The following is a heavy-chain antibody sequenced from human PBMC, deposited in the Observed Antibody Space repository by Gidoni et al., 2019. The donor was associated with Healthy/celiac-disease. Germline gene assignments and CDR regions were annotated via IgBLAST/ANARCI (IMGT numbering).Heavy chain of an antibody. D-gene: IGHD6-13*01. V-gene: IGHV1-69*12. CDR1: SGTFSSYA. CDR2: IIPIFGTA. Sequence: QVQLVQSGAEVKTPGSSVKVSCTASSGTFSSYAISWVRQAPGQGLEWMGGIIPIFGTANYAKKYKGRVTITAEESTSTAYMELSSLRSEDTAVYYCASSYSSSSNYYGMDVWGQGTTVTVSS. CDR3: ASSYSSSSNYYGMDV. J-gene: IGHJ6*02.